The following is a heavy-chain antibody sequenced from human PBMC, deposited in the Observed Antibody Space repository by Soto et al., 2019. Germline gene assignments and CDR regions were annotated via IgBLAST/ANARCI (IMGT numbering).Heavy chain of an antibody. V-gene: IGHV3-23*01. CDR2: LSGSGVSP. CDR3: AKMTSDSYGRNYGMDV. CDR1: GFPFSSYA. Sequence: GGSLRLSCAGSGFPFSSYAMSWVRQAPEKALEWVSALSGSGVSPYYADSVKGRFTISRDNSKNTLYLQMDSLRVEDTALYYCAKMTSDSYGRNYGMDVWGQGTTVTV. J-gene: IGHJ6*02. D-gene: IGHD5-18*01.